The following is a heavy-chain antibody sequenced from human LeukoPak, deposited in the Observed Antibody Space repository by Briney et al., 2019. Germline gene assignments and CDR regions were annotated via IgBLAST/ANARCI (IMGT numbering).Heavy chain of an antibody. Sequence: GGSLRLSCAASGFTFSSYAMSWVRQAPGKGLEWVSAISGSGGSTYYADSVKGRFTISRDNSKNTLYLQMNSLRAEDTAVYYCARQYIDILTGYYRGELYWFFDLWGRGTLVTVSS. CDR2: ISGSGGST. V-gene: IGHV3-23*01. D-gene: IGHD3-9*01. CDR1: GFTFSSYA. J-gene: IGHJ2*01. CDR3: ARQYIDILTGYYRGELYWFFDL.